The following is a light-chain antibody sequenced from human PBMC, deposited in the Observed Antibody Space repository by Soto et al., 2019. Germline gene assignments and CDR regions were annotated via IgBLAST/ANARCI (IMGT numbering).Light chain of an antibody. V-gene: IGKV3-15*01. CDR3: QHYNNWPFT. J-gene: IGKJ3*01. Sequence: EIVMTQSPATLSVSPGERATLSCRASQSVSSNLAWYQQKPGQAPRLLIYGASTRATGIPARFSGSGSGTEFTLTISSLHSEDFAVYYCQHYNNWPFTFGPGTKVDIK. CDR1: QSVSSN. CDR2: GAS.